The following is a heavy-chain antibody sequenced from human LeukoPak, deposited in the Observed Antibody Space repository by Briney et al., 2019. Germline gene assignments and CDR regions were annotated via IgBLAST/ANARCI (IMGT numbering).Heavy chain of an antibody. J-gene: IGHJ4*02. CDR1: GGSFSGYY. CDR3: ARGAGRYYYDSSGES. D-gene: IGHD3-22*01. CDR2: IYYSGGT. Sequence: PSETLSLTCAVYGGSFSGYYWSWIRQPPGKGLEWIGYIYYSGGTNYNPSLKSRVTMSVDTSKNQFSLKLGSVTAADTAVYYCARGAGRYYYDSSGESWGQGTLVTVSS. V-gene: IGHV4-59*08.